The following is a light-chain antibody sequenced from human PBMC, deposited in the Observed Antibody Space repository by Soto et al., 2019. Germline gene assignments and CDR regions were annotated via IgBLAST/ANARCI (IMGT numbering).Light chain of an antibody. V-gene: IGKV4-1*01. CDR1: QSVLYSSNNKNY. CDR3: QQYYSTPIT. CDR2: WAS. J-gene: IGKJ5*01. Sequence: DIVMTQSPDSLAVSLGARATINCKSSQSVLYSSNNKNYLAWYQQKPGQPPNLLIYWASTREYGVADRFSGSGSGTDFTLTISSLQAEDVAVYYCQQYYSTPITFGQGTRLEIK.